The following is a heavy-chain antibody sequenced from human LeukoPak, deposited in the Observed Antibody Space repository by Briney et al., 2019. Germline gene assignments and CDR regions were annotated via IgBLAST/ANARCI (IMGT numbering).Heavy chain of an antibody. CDR1: GFSFSSSL. V-gene: IGHV3-7*03. J-gene: IGHJ4*02. D-gene: IGHD2-21*02. Sequence: GGSLRLSCAASGFSFSSSLMTWVRHAPGQGLDWVASVNQDGGEKNYVDSVKGRFTISRDNAKNSLYLQMNSLRTEDTAVYYCASGRVTAVYWGQGTLVTVSS. CDR2: VNQDGGEK. CDR3: ASGRVTAVY.